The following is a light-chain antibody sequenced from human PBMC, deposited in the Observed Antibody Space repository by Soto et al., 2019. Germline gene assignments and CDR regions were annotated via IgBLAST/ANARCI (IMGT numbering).Light chain of an antibody. CDR1: QDIGNF. CDR2: AAS. Sequence: DIQMTQSPSSLSAFVGDRVTITCRASQDIGNFLAWYQQKPGKVPKLLIYAASTLQSGVPSRFSGSGSGTDFTLTISSLQPEDVATYYCKKCKVAPFTFGGGTKVDI. CDR3: KKCKVAPFT. J-gene: IGKJ4*01. V-gene: IGKV1-27*01.